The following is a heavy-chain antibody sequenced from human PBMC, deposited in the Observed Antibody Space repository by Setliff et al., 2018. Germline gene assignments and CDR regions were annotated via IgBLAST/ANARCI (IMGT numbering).Heavy chain of an antibody. J-gene: IGHJ4*02. CDR2: INAYNGDT. Sequence: FTNYGISWVRQAPGQGLEWMAYINAYNGDTYYAENLQVRVTVSTDTSTTTTYMALRNLRSDNTAVYYCARDADNYDTSENPIFDYWGQGTLVTVSS. CDR1: FTNYG. D-gene: IGHD3-22*01. V-gene: IGHV1-18*01. CDR3: ARDADNYDTSENPIFDY.